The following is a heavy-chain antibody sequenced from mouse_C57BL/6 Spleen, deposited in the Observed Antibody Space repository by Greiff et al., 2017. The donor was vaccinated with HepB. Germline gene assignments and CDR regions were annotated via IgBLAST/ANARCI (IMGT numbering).Heavy chain of an antibody. CDR1: GYAFSSSW. Sequence: VQLQQSGPELVKPGASVKISCKASGYAFSSSWMNWVKQRPGKGLEWIGRIYPGDGDTNYNGKFKGKATLTADKSSSTAYMQLSSLTSEDSAVYFCAREGGYYGYDYWGQGTTLTVSS. J-gene: IGHJ2*01. D-gene: IGHD2-2*01. CDR2: IYPGDGDT. V-gene: IGHV1-82*01. CDR3: AREGGYYGYDY.